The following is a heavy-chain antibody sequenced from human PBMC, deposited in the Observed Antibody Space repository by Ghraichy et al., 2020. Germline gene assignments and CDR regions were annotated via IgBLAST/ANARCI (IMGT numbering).Heavy chain of an antibody. J-gene: IGHJ4*02. Sequence: LSLTCAASGFTFSSYAMSWVRQAPGKGLEWVSAISGSGGSTYYADSVKGRFTISRDNSKNTLYLQMNSLRAEDTAVYYCAKDHYYDSSGYPGDWGQGTLVTVSS. D-gene: IGHD3-22*01. CDR3: AKDHYYDSSGYPGD. CDR1: GFTFSSYA. CDR2: ISGSGGST. V-gene: IGHV3-23*01.